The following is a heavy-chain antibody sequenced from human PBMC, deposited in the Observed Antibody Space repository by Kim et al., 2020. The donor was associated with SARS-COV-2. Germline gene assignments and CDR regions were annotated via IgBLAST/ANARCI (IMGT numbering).Heavy chain of an antibody. V-gene: IGHV3-49*02. J-gene: IGHJ6*03. D-gene: IGHD3-10*01. CDR3: TRIGGGSGSYCMDV. Sequence: TSVKGRFTISRDDYKSIAYLQMNSLKTEDTAVYYCTRIGGGSGSYCMDVWGKGTTVTVSS.